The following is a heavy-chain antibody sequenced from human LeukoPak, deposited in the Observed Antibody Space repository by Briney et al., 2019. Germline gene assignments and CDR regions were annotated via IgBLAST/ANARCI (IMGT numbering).Heavy chain of an antibody. CDR1: GYTFTSYY. Sequence: GASVKVSCKASGYTFTSYYMHWVRQAPGQGLEWMEIINPSGGSTSYAQKFQGRVTMTRDTSTSTVYMELSSLRSEDTAVYYCARDSSGDYESDYWGQGTLVTVSS. D-gene: IGHD4-17*01. J-gene: IGHJ4*02. V-gene: IGHV1-46*01. CDR2: INPSGGST. CDR3: ARDSSGDYESDY.